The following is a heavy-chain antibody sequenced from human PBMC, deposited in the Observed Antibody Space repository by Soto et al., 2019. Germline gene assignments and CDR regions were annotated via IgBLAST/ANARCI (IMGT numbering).Heavy chain of an antibody. Sequence: SSCERPVGRFASYWVGWVRQMPGKGLEWMGIIYPGDSDTRYSPSFQGQVTISADKSISTAYLQWSSLKASDSAMYYCARLPVYPVADFWGQGTPDTGTS. CDR2: IYPGDSDT. V-gene: IGHV5-51*01. CDR1: VGRFASYW. CDR3: ARLPVYPVADF. J-gene: IGHJ4*02. D-gene: IGHD3-16*01.